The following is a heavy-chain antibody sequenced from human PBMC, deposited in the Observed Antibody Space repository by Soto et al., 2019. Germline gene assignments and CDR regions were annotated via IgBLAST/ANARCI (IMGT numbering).Heavy chain of an antibody. CDR1: GFTFSTTG. CDR2: ISHDGGEK. J-gene: IGHJ5*02. CDR3: AKDLYGAGWYNYFDP. D-gene: IGHD6-19*01. Sequence: QVHLVESGGGVVQPGRSLRLSCAASGFTFSTTGMHWVRQAPGKGLEWVAMISHDGGEKYYTDSVKGRFTISRDTSKYTLYLQMNSLRPEDTAMYHCAKDLYGAGWYNYFDPWGQGTLVTVSS. V-gene: IGHV3-30*18.